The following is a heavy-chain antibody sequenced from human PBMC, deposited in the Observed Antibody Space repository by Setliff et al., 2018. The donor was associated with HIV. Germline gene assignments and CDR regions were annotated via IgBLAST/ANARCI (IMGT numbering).Heavy chain of an antibody. Sequence: SETLSLTCTVSGGSISTYYWSWIRQPPGKGLEWMGNIYYSGSTYYNPSLKSRVIISVDMSKNQFSLMLSSVTAADTAVYYCARQQNYFYYYYIDVWGKGTTVTVSS. CDR2: IYYSGST. J-gene: IGHJ6*03. V-gene: IGHV4-59*08. CDR1: GGSISTYY. CDR3: ARQQNYFYYYYIDV.